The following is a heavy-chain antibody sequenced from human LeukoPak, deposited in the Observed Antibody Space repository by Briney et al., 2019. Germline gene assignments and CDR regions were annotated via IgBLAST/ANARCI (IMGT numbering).Heavy chain of an antibody. CDR3: ARSIPIAGNDY. V-gene: IGHV1-46*01. CDR2: INPRGGTT. CDR1: GYTFTTYY. J-gene: IGHJ4*02. D-gene: IGHD6-13*01. Sequence: ASVKVSCKASGYTFTTYYLHWVRQAPGQGLEWMGMINPRGGTTIYAQKFQGRVTMTRDTPTSTVYMELSSLRSEDTAVYYCARSIPIAGNDYWGQGTLVTVSS.